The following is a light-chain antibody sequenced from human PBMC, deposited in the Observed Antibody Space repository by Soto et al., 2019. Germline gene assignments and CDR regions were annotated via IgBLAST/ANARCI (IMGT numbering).Light chain of an antibody. CDR2: SVN. V-gene: IGLV1-44*01. Sequence: QSALTQPPSASGTPGQRVTISCSGSGSNIGSDTVNWYQQFPGTAPKLLIYSVNQRPSGVPDRFSGSRSGTSASLAIRGLQSEDEAIYYCATGSVFGGGTKLTVL. CDR3: ATGSV. J-gene: IGLJ3*02. CDR1: GSNIGSDT.